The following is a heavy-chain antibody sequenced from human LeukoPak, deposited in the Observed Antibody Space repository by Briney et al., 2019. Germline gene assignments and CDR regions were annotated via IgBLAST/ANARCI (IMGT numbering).Heavy chain of an antibody. CDR3: ARDLGKGNLGDS. J-gene: IGHJ5*02. V-gene: IGHV1-69*05. CDR2: IIPVFGTA. Sequence: SVKVSCKASGGTFNNYAISWVRQAPGQGLEWMGGIIPVFGTAHYGQNFQGRVTVTTDEFTSTVYMEFIRLRSEDTAVYYCARDLGKGNLGDSWGQGTLVTVSS. D-gene: IGHD2-21*01. CDR1: GGTFNNYA.